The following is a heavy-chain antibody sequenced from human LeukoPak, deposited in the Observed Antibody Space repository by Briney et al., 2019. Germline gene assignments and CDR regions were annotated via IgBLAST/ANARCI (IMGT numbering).Heavy chain of an antibody. CDR3: AKEPLGSGDCYRHAFDI. V-gene: IGHV3-33*06. CDR1: GFTFSSYG. D-gene: IGHD2-21*02. CDR2: IWYDGSNE. J-gene: IGHJ3*02. Sequence: GRSLRLSCAASGFTFSSYGMHWVRQAPGKGLEWVAVIWYDGSNEYYADSVKGRFTISRDNSKNTLYLQMHSPRTEDTPVFYCAKEPLGSGDCYRHAFDIWGQGTMVTVSS.